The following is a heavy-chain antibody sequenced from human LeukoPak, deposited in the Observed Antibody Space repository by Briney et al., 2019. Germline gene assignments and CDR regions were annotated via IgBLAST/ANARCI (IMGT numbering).Heavy chain of an antibody. CDR3: ARHGERGGLDP. J-gene: IGHJ5*02. CDR2: IFPGDSDT. CDR1: GYPFTSYW. D-gene: IGHD1-1*01. Sequence: GESLQISCKGSGYPFTSYWIAWVRQMPGKGLEWMGIIFPGDSDTRYSPSFQGQVTISADKSITTAYLQWSSLKASDTAIYYCARHGERGGLDPWGQGTLVTVSS. V-gene: IGHV5-51*01.